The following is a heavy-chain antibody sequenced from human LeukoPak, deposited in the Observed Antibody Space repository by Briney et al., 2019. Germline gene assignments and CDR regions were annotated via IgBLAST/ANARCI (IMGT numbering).Heavy chain of an antibody. Sequence: ASVKVSCKASGYTFTSYAMNWVRQAPGQGLEWMGWINTNTGNPTYAQGFTGRFVFSLDTSVSTAYLQISSLKAEDTAVYYCARDLEQHQAHGGFDYWGQGTLVTVSS. CDR2: INTNTGNP. V-gene: IGHV7-4-1*02. D-gene: IGHD6-13*01. CDR1: GYTFTSYA. CDR3: ARDLEQHQAHGGFDY. J-gene: IGHJ4*02.